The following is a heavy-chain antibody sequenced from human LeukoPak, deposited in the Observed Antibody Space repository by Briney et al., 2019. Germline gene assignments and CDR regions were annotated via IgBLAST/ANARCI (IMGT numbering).Heavy chain of an antibody. D-gene: IGHD3-10*01. CDR3: ASRAYGLGSFNY. J-gene: IGHJ4*01. Sequence: SETLSLTCTVSGDSISSTSYYWDWIRQPPGKGLEWIGSIYNSGTTYYNPSLKSRVTISVDTTKNQFSLKVSSVTAADTAVYYCASRAYGLGSFNYWGQGTLVTVSS. CDR1: GDSISSTSYY. CDR2: IYNSGTT. V-gene: IGHV4-39*01.